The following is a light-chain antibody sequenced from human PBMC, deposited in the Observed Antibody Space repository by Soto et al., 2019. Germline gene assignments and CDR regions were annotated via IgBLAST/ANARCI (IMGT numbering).Light chain of an antibody. V-gene: IGKV1-39*01. CDR3: QQTYSTPPCT. Sequence: QMTQSPYSLSASVGDRVTLTFRASRDIGSDLSWYQQKPGKAPKLLISAASTLQSGVPSRFSGSRSGTDFTLTISGLQPEDFATYYCQQTYSTPPCTFGQGTRLEIK. CDR2: AAS. J-gene: IGKJ5*01. CDR1: RDIGSD.